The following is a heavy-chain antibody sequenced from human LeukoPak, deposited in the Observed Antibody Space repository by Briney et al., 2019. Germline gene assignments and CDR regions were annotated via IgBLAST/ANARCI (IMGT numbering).Heavy chain of an antibody. Sequence: PSETLSLTCTISGGSVSSGSYYWSWIRLPPGNGLEWIGYIYHSGSTNYNPSLKSRVTISVDRSKNQFSLKLTSVTAADTAVYYCARGRSGWSFEFDFWGQGTLVTVSS. CDR1: GGSVSSGSYY. J-gene: IGHJ4*02. D-gene: IGHD6-19*01. V-gene: IGHV4-61*01. CDR3: ARGRSGWSFEFDF. CDR2: IYHSGST.